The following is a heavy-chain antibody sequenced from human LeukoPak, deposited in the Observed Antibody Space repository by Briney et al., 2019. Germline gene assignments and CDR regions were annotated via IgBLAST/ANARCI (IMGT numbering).Heavy chain of an antibody. CDR3: ARGGSNQGSYYYYMDV. V-gene: IGHV3-21*01. Sequence: GGSLRLSCAASGFTFSSYSMNWVRQAPGKGLEWVSSISSSSSYIYYADSVKGRFTISRDNAKNSLSLQMNSLRAEDTAVYYCARGGSNQGSYYYYMDVWGKGTTVTVPS. D-gene: IGHD4-11*01. J-gene: IGHJ6*03. CDR1: GFTFSSYS. CDR2: ISSSSSYI.